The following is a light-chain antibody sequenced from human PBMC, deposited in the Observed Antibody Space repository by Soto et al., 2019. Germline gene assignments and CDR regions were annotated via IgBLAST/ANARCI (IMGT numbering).Light chain of an antibody. CDR3: PQRSNWPPLT. V-gene: IGKV3-11*01. Sequence: EIVLTQSPATLSFSPGERATLSCRASQSVSSYLAWYQQKPGQAPRLLIYDASNRATGIPARFSGSGSGTDFTLTISSLEPEDFAVYYCPQRSNWPPLTFGGGTKVEIK. J-gene: IGKJ4*01. CDR2: DAS. CDR1: QSVSSY.